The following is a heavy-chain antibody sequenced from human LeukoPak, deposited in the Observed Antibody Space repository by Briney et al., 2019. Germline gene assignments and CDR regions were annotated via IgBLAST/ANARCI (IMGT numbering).Heavy chain of an antibody. CDR3: ARVGLQLRPDY. D-gene: IGHD5-24*01. CDR2: ISSSSSYI. Sequence: GGSLRLSCAASGFTFSSYSMNWVRQAPGKGLEWVSSISSSSSYIYYADSVKGRFTISRDNTKNSLYLQMNSLRAEDTAVYYCARVGLQLRPDYWGQGTLVTVSS. J-gene: IGHJ4*02. CDR1: GFTFSSYS. V-gene: IGHV3-21*01.